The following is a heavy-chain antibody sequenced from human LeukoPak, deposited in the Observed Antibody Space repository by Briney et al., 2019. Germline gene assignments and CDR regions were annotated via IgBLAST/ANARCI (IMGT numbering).Heavy chain of an antibody. Sequence: SQTLSLTCTVSGASISSGDYHWNWIRQPPGKGLEWIGYIYYSGSSYYNPSLRSRVTISVDTSKNHFSLKLSSVTAADTAVYYCARNRDGYNSFDYWGQGTLVTVSS. CDR1: GASISSGDYH. D-gene: IGHD5-24*01. CDR2: IYYSGSS. J-gene: IGHJ4*02. CDR3: ARNRDGYNSFDY. V-gene: IGHV4-30-4*01.